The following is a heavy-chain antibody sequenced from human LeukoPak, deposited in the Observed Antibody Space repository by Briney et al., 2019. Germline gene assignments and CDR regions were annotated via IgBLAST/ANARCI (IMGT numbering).Heavy chain of an antibody. Sequence: GGSLRLSCAGSGFTFSSYAMSWVRQAPGKGLEWVSTISGPGDDTYYAHSVKGRFTISRDNSKNTLYLQMNRLRAEDTAVYYCAKDLEPSYSSGWYYFDYWGQGTLVTVSS. CDR2: ISGPGDDT. V-gene: IGHV3-23*01. CDR1: GFTFSSYA. J-gene: IGHJ4*02. D-gene: IGHD6-19*01. CDR3: AKDLEPSYSSGWYYFDY.